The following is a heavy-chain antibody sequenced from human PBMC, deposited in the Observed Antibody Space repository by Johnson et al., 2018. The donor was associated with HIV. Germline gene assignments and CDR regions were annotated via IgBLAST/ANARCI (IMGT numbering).Heavy chain of an antibody. CDR3: AKGFFELDDAFDI. Sequence: VHLVESGGGVVQPGRSLRLSCAASGFTFSSYGMHWVRQAPGKGLEWVAVISYDGSNKYYADSVKGRFTISRDNSKNTLYLQMNSLRAEDTAVYYCAKGFFELDDAFDIWGQGTMVTVSS. CDR1: GFTFSSYG. D-gene: IGHD3/OR15-3a*01. J-gene: IGHJ3*02. V-gene: IGHV3-30*18. CDR2: ISYDGSNK.